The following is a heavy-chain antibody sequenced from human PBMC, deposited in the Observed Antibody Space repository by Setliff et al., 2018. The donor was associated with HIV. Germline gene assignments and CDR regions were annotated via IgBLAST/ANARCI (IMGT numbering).Heavy chain of an antibody. D-gene: IGHD3-3*01. CDR2: ITQGGDSA. CDR1: GFTFSSHV. V-gene: IGHV3-23*01. Sequence: PGGSLRLSCAGSGFTFSSHVMGWVRQAPGKGLEWVSVITQGGDSAYYADSVQGRFTISKDHSKNTLYLQMNSLRAEDTAMYYCAKLLFFAFHTWGQGTMVTVSS. CDR3: AKLLFFAFHT. J-gene: IGHJ3*02.